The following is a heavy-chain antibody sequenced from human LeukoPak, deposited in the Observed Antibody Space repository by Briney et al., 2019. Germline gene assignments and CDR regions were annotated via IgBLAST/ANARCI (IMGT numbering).Heavy chain of an antibody. CDR3: VRVASRAFDY. J-gene: IGHJ4*02. CDR1: RFTVSSNY. CDR2: IYSGTTT. Sequence: GGSLRLSCAASRFTVSSNYMSWVRQAPGRGLEWVSIIYSGTTTYYADSVKGRFTISRDNSKNTLYLQMSSLRAEDTAVYYCVRVASRAFDYWGQGTLVTVSS. V-gene: IGHV3-66*01.